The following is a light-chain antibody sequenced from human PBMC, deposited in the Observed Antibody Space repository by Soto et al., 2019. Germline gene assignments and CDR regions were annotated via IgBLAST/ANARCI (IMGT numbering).Light chain of an antibody. V-gene: IGKV1-33*01. CDR3: QKCDERPM. CDR2: EAS. J-gene: IGKJ3*01. Sequence: DIPMTQSPSSLSASVGDRVTITCQASHDITSYLNWYQHKPGKAPKLLIYEASILEAGVPSRYSGSGSGTDVTFTISSLQPEDGATYYCQKCDERPMFGPGTTVDLK. CDR1: HDITSY.